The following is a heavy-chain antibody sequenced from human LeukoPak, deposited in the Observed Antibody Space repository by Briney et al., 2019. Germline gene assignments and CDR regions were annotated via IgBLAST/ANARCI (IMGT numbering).Heavy chain of an antibody. J-gene: IGHJ4*02. D-gene: IGHD2-8*01. Sequence: PGGSLRLSCAASGFTFSSYGMHWVRQAPGNGLEWVAVISYDGSNKYYADSVKGRFTISRDNSKNTLYLQMNSLRAEDTAVYYCAKEEVGDCTNGVCSVYFDYWGQGTLVTVSS. V-gene: IGHV3-30*18. CDR3: AKEEVGDCTNGVCSVYFDY. CDR2: ISYDGSNK. CDR1: GFTFSSYG.